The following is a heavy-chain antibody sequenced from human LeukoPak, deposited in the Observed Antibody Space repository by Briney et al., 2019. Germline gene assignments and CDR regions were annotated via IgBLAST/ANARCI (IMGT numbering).Heavy chain of an antibody. CDR3: ARVPAQRELLHYYYYYGMDV. J-gene: IGHJ6*02. D-gene: IGHD1-26*01. V-gene: IGHV1-18*01. CDR2: ISAYNGNT. CDR1: GYTFTSYG. Sequence: ASVKVSCKASGYTFTSYGISWVRQAPGQGLEWMGWISAYNGNTNYAQKLQGRVTMTTDTSTSTAYMELRSLRSDNTAVYYCARVPAQRELLHYYYYYGMDVWGQGTTVTVSS.